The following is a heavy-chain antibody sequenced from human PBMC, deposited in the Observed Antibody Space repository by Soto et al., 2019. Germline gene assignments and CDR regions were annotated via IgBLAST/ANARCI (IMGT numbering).Heavy chain of an antibody. Sequence: EVQLLESGGGLVEPGGSLRLSCAASGFIFSSYGMNCVRQAPGKGLDWVSAISNSGGTTYYSDSVKGRFTISRDNSKNTLHLQMRNLRAEDTAVYYCAKERGHRGDYDPWRQGTLVTVSS. CDR1: GFIFSSYG. J-gene: IGHJ5*02. CDR3: AKERGHRGDYDP. CDR2: ISNSGGTT. D-gene: IGHD7-27*01. V-gene: IGHV3-23*01.